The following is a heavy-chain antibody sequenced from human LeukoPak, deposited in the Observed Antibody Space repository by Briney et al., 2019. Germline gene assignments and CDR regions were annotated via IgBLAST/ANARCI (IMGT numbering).Heavy chain of an antibody. CDR1: GGSISSYY. V-gene: IGHV4-59*01. CDR3: ARDTYYYGSGSPSDAFDI. CDR2: IYYSGST. Sequence: PSETLSLTCTVSGGSISSYYWSWIRQPPGKGLEWIGYIYYSGSTNYNPSLKSRVTISVDTSKNQFSLKLSSVTAADTAVYYCARDTYYYGSGSPSDAFDIWGQGTMVTVSS. D-gene: IGHD3-10*01. J-gene: IGHJ3*02.